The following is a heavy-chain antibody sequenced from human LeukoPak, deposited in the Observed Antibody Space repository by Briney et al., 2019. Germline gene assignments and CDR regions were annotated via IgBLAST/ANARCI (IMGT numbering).Heavy chain of an antibody. CDR2: ISGSGGST. D-gene: IGHD6-13*01. J-gene: IGHJ4*02. Sequence: PGGSLGLSCAASGFTFSSYAMSWVRQAPGKGLEWVSAISGSGGSTYYADSVKGRFTISRDNSKNTLYLQMNSLRAEDTAVYYCAREFGRQQLGPFDYWGQGTLVTVSS. CDR1: GFTFSSYA. V-gene: IGHV3-23*01. CDR3: AREFGRQQLGPFDY.